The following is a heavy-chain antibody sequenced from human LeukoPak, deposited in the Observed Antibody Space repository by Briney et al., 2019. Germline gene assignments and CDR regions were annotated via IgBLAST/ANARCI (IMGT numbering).Heavy chain of an antibody. J-gene: IGHJ4*02. CDR1: GYTFTGYY. V-gene: IGHV1-2*02. Sequence: ASVKVSCKASGYTFTGYYMHWVRQAPGQGLKWMGWINPNSGGTNYAQKFQGRVTMTRDTSISTAYMELSRLRSDDTAVYYCARVGSSSSWYKQYYFDYWGQGTLVTVSS. D-gene: IGHD6-13*01. CDR2: INPNSGGT. CDR3: ARVGSSSSWYKQYYFDY.